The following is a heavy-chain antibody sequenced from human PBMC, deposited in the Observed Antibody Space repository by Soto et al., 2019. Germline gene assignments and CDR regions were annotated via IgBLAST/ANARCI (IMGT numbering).Heavy chain of an antibody. D-gene: IGHD2-8*01. CDR1: GFIFSSYG. Sequence: QVQLVESGGGVVQPGRSLRLSCAASGFIFSSYGMHWVRQAPGKGLEWVSVIWYDGSKKYCADSVKGRFTISRDNSKNTLYLQVNSLRAEDTAVYYWVRGPSFDDILIVYGERFDDRGQGTLVTVSS. CDR3: VRGPSFDDILIVYGERFDD. CDR2: IWYDGSKK. J-gene: IGHJ4*02. V-gene: IGHV3-33*01.